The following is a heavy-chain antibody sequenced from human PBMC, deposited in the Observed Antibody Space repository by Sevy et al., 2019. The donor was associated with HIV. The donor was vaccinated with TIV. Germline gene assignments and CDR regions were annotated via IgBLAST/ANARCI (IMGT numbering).Heavy chain of an antibody. Sequence: GGSLRLSCAASGFTFSSYGMHWVRQAPGKGLEWVAVIWYDGSNKYYADSVKGRLPISRDNSKNTLYLQMNSLRAEDTAVYYCASDYYDSSGPPAPNFDYWGQGTLVTVSS. CDR2: IWYDGSNK. CDR3: ASDYYDSSGPPAPNFDY. V-gene: IGHV3-33*01. J-gene: IGHJ4*02. D-gene: IGHD3-22*01. CDR1: GFTFSSYG.